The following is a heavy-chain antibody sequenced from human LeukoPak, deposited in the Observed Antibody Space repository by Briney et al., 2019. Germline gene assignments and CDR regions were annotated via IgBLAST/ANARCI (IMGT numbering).Heavy chain of an antibody. J-gene: IGHJ5*02. D-gene: IGHD3-10*01. CDR3: ARGPPNALLWFGESHPSFWFDP. CDR2: IYTSGST. Sequence: SETLSLTCTVSGGSISSGTYYWSWIRQPAGKGLEWVGRIYTSGSTNYNPSLKSRVTISVDTSKNQFSLRLNSVTAAYTAVYYCARGPPNALLWFGESHPSFWFDPWGQGTLVTVSS. V-gene: IGHV4-61*02. CDR1: GGSISSGTYY.